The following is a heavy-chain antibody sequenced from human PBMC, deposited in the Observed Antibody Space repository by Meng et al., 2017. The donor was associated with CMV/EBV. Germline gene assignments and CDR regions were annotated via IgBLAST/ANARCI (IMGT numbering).Heavy chain of an antibody. CDR3: SRQGYYYDIGWFDP. V-gene: IGHV4-39*01. J-gene: IGHJ5*02. D-gene: IGHD3-22*01. Sequence: SETLSLTCTVSGGSISSSSYYWGWIRQPPGKGLEWIGSIYYSGSTYYNPSLKSRVTISVDTSKIQFSLKLSSVTAADTAVYYCSRQGYYYDIGWFDPWGQGTLVTVSS. CDR2: IYYSGST. CDR1: GGSISSSSYY.